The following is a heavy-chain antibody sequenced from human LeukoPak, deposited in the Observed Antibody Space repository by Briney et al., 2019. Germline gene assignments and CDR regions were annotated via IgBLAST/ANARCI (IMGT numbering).Heavy chain of an antibody. V-gene: IGHV3-7*03. CDR3: AKDRGYSGYELAY. Sequence: SGGSLRLSCAASGFTFSYYWMTWVRQAPGKGLEWVANIKPDGSEKFSVDSVKGRFTISRDNGKNLLYLQMDSLRAEDTAVYYCAKDRGYSGYELAYWGQGTLVTVSS. CDR2: IKPDGSEK. CDR1: GFTFSYYW. J-gene: IGHJ4*02. D-gene: IGHD5-12*01.